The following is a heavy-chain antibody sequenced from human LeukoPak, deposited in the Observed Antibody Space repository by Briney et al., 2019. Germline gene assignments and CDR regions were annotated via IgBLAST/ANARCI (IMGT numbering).Heavy chain of an antibody. CDR3: ARMGAIAGASANPDY. J-gene: IGHJ4*02. Sequence: SETLSLTCTVSGGSISGYYWSWIRQPPGKGLEWTGYIYYSGTTDYSPSLRSRVTMSLDTSKNQFSLKLSSVTTADTAVYYCARMGAIAGASANPDYWGQGTLVSVSS. CDR1: GGSISGYY. D-gene: IGHD4/OR15-4a*01. CDR2: IYYSGTT. V-gene: IGHV4-59*01.